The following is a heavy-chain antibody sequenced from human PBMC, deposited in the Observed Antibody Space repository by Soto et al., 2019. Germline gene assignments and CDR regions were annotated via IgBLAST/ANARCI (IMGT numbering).Heavy chain of an antibody. V-gene: IGHV3-21*01. CDR1: GFTFSSYT. D-gene: IGHD1-7*01. CDR3: ARMGTTGRDP. J-gene: IGHJ5*02. CDR2: ISSSSRYI. Sequence: EVQLVESGGGLVKPGGSLRLTCTVSGFTFSSYTMNWVREAPGKGLEWVSSISSSSRYIYYADSLKGRFTISRDNAKNSMYLQMNSLRAEDTAVYYWARMGTTGRDPWGEGTLVIVSS.